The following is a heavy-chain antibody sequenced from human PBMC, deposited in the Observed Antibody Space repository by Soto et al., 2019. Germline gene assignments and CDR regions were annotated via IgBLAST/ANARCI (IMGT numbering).Heavy chain of an antibody. CDR3: ARSYYDFQNYYYYGMDV. V-gene: IGHV3-53*01. Sequence: GGSLRLSCAASGFTVSSNYMSWVRQAPGKGLEWVSVIYSGGSTYYADSVKGRFTISRDNSKNTLYLQMNSLRAEDTAVYYCARSYYDFQNYYYYGMDVWGQGTTVTVSS. CDR1: GFTVSSNY. CDR2: IYSGGST. J-gene: IGHJ6*02. D-gene: IGHD3-3*01.